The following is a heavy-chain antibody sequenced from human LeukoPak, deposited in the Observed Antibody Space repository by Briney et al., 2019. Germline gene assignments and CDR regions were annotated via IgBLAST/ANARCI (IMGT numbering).Heavy chain of an antibody. CDR2: IIPIFGTA. D-gene: IGHD3-10*01. V-gene: IGHV1-69*05. CDR1: GGTFSSYA. J-gene: IGHJ4*02. CDR3: AGSIWFGEFNAEVVFDY. Sequence: SVKVSCKASGGTFSSYAISWVRQAPGQGLEWMGGIIPIFGTANYAQKFQGRVTITTDEFTSTAYMELSSLRSEDTAVYYCAGSIWFGEFNAEVVFDYWGPGTLVTVSP.